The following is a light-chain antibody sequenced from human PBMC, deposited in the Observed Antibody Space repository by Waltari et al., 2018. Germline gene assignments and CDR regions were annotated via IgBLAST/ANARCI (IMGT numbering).Light chain of an antibody. CDR1: TTDARGYNY. Sequence: SALTQPPSASGSPGQSVTISCAGTTTDARGYNYVPRYQQHPGNAPNLMIYEVSKRPSGVPDRFSGSKSGNTASLTVSGLQAEDEADYYCNSYAGSNNFVFGTGTKVTVL. CDR2: EVS. V-gene: IGLV2-8*01. J-gene: IGLJ1*01. CDR3: NSYAGSNNFV.